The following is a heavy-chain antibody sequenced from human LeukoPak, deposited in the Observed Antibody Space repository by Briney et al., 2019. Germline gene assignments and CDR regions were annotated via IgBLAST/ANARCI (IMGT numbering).Heavy chain of an antibody. D-gene: IGHD6-13*01. Sequence: GGSLRLSCAASGFTFSSYAMHWVRQAPGKGLEYVSAINNYGGLTYYADSVKGRFTISRDNSKNTLYLQMNSLRTEDTAVYYCARGDKQLVFNRNKGGFDPWGQGTLVTVSS. J-gene: IGHJ5*02. CDR2: INNYGGLT. CDR1: GFTFSSYA. CDR3: ARGDKQLVFNRNKGGFDP. V-gene: IGHV3-64*04.